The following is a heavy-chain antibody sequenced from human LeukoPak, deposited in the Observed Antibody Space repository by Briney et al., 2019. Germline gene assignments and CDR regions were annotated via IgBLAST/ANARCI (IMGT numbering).Heavy chain of an antibody. V-gene: IGHV3-30*02. D-gene: IGHD6-25*01. CDR3: ARRYSSGGNDY. J-gene: IGHJ4*02. Sequence: PGGSLRLSCAASGFTFSTYGRDWVRQAPGKGLEWVSFIRYDGSNKYYADSVKGRFAISRDNSKNTLYLQMDTLRAEDTAVYYCARRYSSGGNDYWGQGTLVTVSS. CDR2: IRYDGSNK. CDR1: GFTFSTYG.